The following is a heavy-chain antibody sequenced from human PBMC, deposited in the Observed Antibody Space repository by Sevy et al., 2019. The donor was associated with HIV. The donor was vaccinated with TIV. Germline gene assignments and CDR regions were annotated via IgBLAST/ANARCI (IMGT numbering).Heavy chain of an antibody. V-gene: IGHV3-21*01. CDR3: ARDLVIPATTDYFYYGMDV. J-gene: IGHJ6*02. D-gene: IGHD2-15*01. CDR1: GFTFSSYG. CDR2: ISSSSTYI. Sequence: GESLKISCAASGFTFSSYGMNWVRQAPGKGLEWVSSISSSSTYIYYADSVKGRFTISRDNAKNSLYLQMSSLRAEDTAVYYCARDLVIPATTDYFYYGMDVWGQGTTVTVSS.